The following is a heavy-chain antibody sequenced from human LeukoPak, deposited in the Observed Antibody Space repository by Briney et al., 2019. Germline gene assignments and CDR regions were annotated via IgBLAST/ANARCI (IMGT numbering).Heavy chain of an antibody. J-gene: IGHJ6*02. V-gene: IGHV1-69*13. D-gene: IGHD3-9*01. CDR2: NIPIFGTA. Sequence: AAVKVSCKASGGTFSSYAISWVRQAPGQGLEWMGGNIPIFGTANYAQKFQGRVTITADESTSTAYMELSSLRCEDTAVYYCASPVQRYYDILTGYPLSTYYGMDVWGQGTTVTVSS. CDR3: ASPVQRYYDILTGYPLSTYYGMDV. CDR1: GGTFSSYA.